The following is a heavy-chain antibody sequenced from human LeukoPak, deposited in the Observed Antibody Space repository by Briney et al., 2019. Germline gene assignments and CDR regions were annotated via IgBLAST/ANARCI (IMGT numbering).Heavy chain of an antibody. CDR3: ARDPGLNAFDI. CDR2: IYSGAAT. CDR1: GFGVSNNY. J-gene: IGHJ3*02. Sequence: GGSLRLSCTASGFGVSNNYMSWVRQAPGEGLEWVAVIYSGAATFYADAVKGRFSLSRDNSQNALFLQMNSLKVEDSAVYYCARDPGLNAFDIWGQGTMVTVSS. V-gene: IGHV3-53*01.